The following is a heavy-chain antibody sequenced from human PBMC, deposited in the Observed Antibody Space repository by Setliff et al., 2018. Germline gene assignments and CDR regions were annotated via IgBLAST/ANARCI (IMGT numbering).Heavy chain of an antibody. D-gene: IGHD3-10*01. CDR2: INPDGSEK. V-gene: IGHV3-7*01. CDR1: GFTYNNCW. Sequence: RGSLRLSCGASGFTYNNCWVSWVRQAPGKGLEWLASINPDGSEKYYVDSVKGRFIISRDNAKNSLSLQMNSLRNEDTAVYYCFGAGTCSYWGQGTLVTVSS. J-gene: IGHJ4*02. CDR3: FGAGTCSY.